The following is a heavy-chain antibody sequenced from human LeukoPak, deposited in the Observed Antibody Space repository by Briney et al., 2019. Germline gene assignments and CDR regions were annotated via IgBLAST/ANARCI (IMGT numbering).Heavy chain of an antibody. CDR3: AREDSEKYYYYGMDV. D-gene: IGHD3/OR15-3a*01. V-gene: IGHV4-4*07. CDR1: GGSISSYY. CDR2: IYTSRST. J-gene: IGHJ6*02. Sequence: SETLSLTCTVSGGSISSYYWSWIRQPAGKGLEWIGRIYTSRSTNYNPSLKSRVTMSVDTSKNQFSLKLSSVTAADTAVYYCAREDSEKYYYYGMDVWGQGTTVTVSS.